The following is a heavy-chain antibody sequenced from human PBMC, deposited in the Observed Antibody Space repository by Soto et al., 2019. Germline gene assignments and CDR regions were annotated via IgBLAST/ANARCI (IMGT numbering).Heavy chain of an antibody. CDR3: LVVINSAFGNFNFDY. CDR1: GYTFTSYG. J-gene: IGHJ4*02. CDR2: ISAYNGNT. Sequence: GASVKVSCKASGYTFTSYGISWVRQAPGQGLEWMGWISAYNGNTNYAQKLQGRVTMTTDTSTSTAYMELRSLRSDDTAVYYCLVVINSAFGNFNFDYWGQGTLVTVSS. V-gene: IGHV1-18*01. D-gene: IGHD3-22*01.